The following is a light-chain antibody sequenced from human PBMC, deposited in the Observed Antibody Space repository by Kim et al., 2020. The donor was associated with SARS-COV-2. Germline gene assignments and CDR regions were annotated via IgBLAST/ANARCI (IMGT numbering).Light chain of an antibody. Sequence: SSELTQDPAVSVALGQTVRITCQGDSLRNYFASWYQQKPGQAPLLVIYGKTNRPSGIPDRFSGSSSGRTASLTITGTQAEDEADYYCMSRDTDGPHNYVFGTGTKVTVL. CDR2: GKT. CDR3: MSRDTDGPHNYV. CDR1: SLRNYF. J-gene: IGLJ1*01. V-gene: IGLV3-19*01.